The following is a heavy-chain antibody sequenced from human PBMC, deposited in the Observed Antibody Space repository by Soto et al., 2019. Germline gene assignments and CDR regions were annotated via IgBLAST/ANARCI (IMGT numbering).Heavy chain of an antibody. CDR3: ARVISSSWYLWFDP. CDR1: GGSISSYY. CDR2: IYYSGST. J-gene: IGHJ5*02. D-gene: IGHD6-13*01. V-gene: IGHV4-59*01. Sequence: TSETLSLTCTVSGGSISSYYWSWIRQPPGKGLEWIGYIYYSGSTNYNPSLKSRVTISVDTSKNQFSLKLSSVTAADTAVYYCARVISSSWYLWFDPWGQGTLVTVSS.